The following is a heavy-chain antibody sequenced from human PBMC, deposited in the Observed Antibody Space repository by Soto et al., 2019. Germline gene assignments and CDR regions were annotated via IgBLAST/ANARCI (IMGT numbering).Heavy chain of an antibody. V-gene: IGHV1-3*01. J-gene: IGHJ6*02. Sequence: QVQLVQSGAEVKKPGASVKVSCKASGYTFTNYAMHWVRQAPGQRLEWMGWINAGNGNTKYSQKFQGRVTITRDTSASPAYMELSSLRSDDTAVYYCARGSLLWGDVWGQGTTVTVSS. D-gene: IGHD3-10*01. CDR2: INAGNGNT. CDR3: ARGSLLWGDV. CDR1: GYTFTNYA.